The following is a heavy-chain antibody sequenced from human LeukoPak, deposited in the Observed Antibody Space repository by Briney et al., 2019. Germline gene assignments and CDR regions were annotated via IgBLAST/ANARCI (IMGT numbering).Heavy chain of an antibody. CDR2: ISSSSSYI. D-gene: IGHD2-15*01. CDR1: GFTSSSYS. CDR3: ARGAAVAVLYCY. J-gene: IGHJ4*02. V-gene: IGHV3-21*01. Sequence: PGGSLRLXCAASGFTSSSYSMNWVRPAPGKGLEWVSSISSSSSYIYYADSVKGRFTISRDNAKNSLYLQMNSLRAEDTAVYYCARGAAVAVLYCYWGQGTLVTVSS.